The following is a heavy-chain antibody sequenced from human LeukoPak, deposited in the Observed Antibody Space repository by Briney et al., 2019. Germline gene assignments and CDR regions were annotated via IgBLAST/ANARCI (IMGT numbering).Heavy chain of an antibody. J-gene: IGHJ4*02. V-gene: IGHV4-4*07. CDR1: GGSISSYY. Sequence: SGTLSLTCTVSGGSISSYYWSWIRQPAGKGLEWIGRIFGNGNTNDNPSLESRVTMSLDTSKNQFSLHLSSVTAADTAVYYCASSRRGYYDTTAYDLHYFDYWGQGTLVTVSS. D-gene: IGHD3-22*01. CDR3: ASSRRGYYDTTAYDLHYFDY. CDR2: IFGNGNT.